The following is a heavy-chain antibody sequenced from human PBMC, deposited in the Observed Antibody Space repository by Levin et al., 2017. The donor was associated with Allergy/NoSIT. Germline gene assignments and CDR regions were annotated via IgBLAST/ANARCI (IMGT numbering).Heavy chain of an antibody. CDR1: GFTFSSYA. CDR2: ITGSGGGT. CDR3: AKEMAQHFYYAMDV. V-gene: IGHV3-23*01. D-gene: IGHD2-8*01. Sequence: GESLKISCAASGFTFSSYAMRWVRQAPGKGLEWVSTITGSGGGTYYADSVKGRFTMSRDNSKNTLSLQMNSLRAEDTAIYYCAKEMAQHFYYAMDVWGQGTTVTVSS. J-gene: IGHJ6*02.